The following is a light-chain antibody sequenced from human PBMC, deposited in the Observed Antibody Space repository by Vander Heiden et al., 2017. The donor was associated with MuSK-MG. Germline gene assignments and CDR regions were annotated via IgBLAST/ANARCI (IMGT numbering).Light chain of an antibody. CDR3: SSYPSSSTIGVV. Sequence: QSALTQPASVSGSPGQSITISCTGTSSYVGGYNYVSWYQQPPGKAPRPMIYDVSNRPLGGALGVFGSKSGNTAAITISVLLAEDEADYYCSSYPSSSTIGVVFGGGTKLTVL. CDR1: SSYVGGYNY. V-gene: IGLV2-14*01. CDR2: DVS. J-gene: IGLJ2*01.